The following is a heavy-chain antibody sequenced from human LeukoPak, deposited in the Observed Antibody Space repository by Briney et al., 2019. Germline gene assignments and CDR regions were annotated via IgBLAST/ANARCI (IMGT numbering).Heavy chain of an antibody. V-gene: IGHV3-21*01. D-gene: IGHD5-12*01. J-gene: IGHJ6*03. Sequence: KLWGSLRLSCAASGFTFSTYSMNWVRQAPGKGLEWVSSISSSSSYIYYADSVKGRFTISRDNAKNSLYLQMNSLRAADTAVYYCARDQGYSGYDYYYYMDVWGKGTTVTVSS. CDR3: ARDQGYSGYDYYYYMDV. CDR2: ISSSSSYI. CDR1: GFTFSTYS.